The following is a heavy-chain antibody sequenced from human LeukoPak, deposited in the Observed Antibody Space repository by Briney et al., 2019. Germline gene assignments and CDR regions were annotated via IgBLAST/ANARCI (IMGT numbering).Heavy chain of an antibody. CDR3: ARDLNC. CDR1: GFTVSNSY. V-gene: IGHV3-53*01. CDR2: INSDGST. Sequence: PGGSLRLSCVASGFTVSNSYITWVRQAPGKGLEWVSIINSDGSTYYTDSVKGRITISRDNSKNTVFLQMSSLRAEDTAVYYCARDLNCWGQGTLVTVSS. J-gene: IGHJ4*02.